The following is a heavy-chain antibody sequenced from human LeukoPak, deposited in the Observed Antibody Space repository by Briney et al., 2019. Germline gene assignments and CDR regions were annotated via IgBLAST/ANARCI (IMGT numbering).Heavy chain of an antibody. CDR1: GFTFSSYA. CDR2: ISGRGGST. Sequence: GGSLRLSCAASGFTFSSYAMSWVRQAPGKGLEWVSAISGRGGSTYYADSVKGRLTISRDNSKNTLYLQMNSLRAEDTAVYYCAKVWGFRLWSYYYYMDVWGKGTTVTVSS. V-gene: IGHV3-23*01. CDR3: AKVWGFRLWSYYYYMDV. D-gene: IGHD5-18*01. J-gene: IGHJ6*03.